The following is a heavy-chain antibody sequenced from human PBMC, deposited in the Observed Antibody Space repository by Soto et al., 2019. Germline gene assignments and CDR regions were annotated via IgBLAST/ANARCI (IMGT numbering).Heavy chain of an antibody. V-gene: IGHV3-30*18. J-gene: IGHJ4*02. Sequence: QVELVESGGGVVQPGRSLRLSCAASGFTFSTYGMHWVRQAPGKGLEWVAAMSYDGTKEYYVGSVKGRFTISRDNSRNTLFLQLNSLRAEDTAVYYCAKEYGSTWIDHWGQGTLVTVSS. D-gene: IGHD6-13*01. CDR1: GFTFSTYG. CDR3: AKEYGSTWIDH. CDR2: MSYDGTKE.